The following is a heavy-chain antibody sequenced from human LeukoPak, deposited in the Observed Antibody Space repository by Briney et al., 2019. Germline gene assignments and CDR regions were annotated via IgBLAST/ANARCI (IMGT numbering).Heavy chain of an antibody. CDR1: GFTFSSYS. Sequence: GGSLRLSCAASGFTFSSYSMNWVRQAPGKGLEWVSSISSSSSYIYYADSVKGRFTMSRDNAKNSLYLQMNGLRAEDTAVYYCARGATDVTRWFDPWGQGTRVTVSS. D-gene: IGHD1-1*01. CDR3: ARGATDVTRWFDP. CDR2: ISSSSSYI. V-gene: IGHV3-21*01. J-gene: IGHJ5*02.